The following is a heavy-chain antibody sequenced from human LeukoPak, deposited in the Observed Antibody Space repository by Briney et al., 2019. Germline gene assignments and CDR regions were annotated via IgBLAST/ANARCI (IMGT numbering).Heavy chain of an antibody. V-gene: IGHV3-48*04. J-gene: IGHJ4*02. CDR3: ARATTVVTSRGYFDY. D-gene: IGHD4-23*01. CDR1: GCTFSRYS. Sequence: GGALRLSCAASGCTFSRYSMNWVRQAPGRGGEGVSYISNSSSTRYYADSVKGRFTISRDNAKNSLYLQMNSLRAEDTAVYYCARATTVVTSRGYFDYWGQGTLVTVSS. CDR2: ISNSSSTR.